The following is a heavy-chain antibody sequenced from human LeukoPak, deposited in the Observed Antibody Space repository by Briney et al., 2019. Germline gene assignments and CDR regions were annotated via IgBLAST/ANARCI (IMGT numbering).Heavy chain of an antibody. J-gene: IGHJ4*02. Sequence: ASVKVSCKASGYSFISYDINWVRQATGQGLEWMGWMNPKRGNIGYAQKFQGRVTITGDTSINTVYMELSSLRSEDTAVYYCARYLGGSYKFDYWGQGTLVTVSS. CDR3: ARYLGGSYKFDY. CDR1: GYSFISYD. D-gene: IGHD1-26*01. CDR2: MNPKRGNI. V-gene: IGHV1-8*01.